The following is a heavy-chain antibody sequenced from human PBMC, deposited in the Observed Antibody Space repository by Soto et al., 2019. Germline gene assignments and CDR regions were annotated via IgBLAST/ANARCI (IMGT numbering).Heavy chain of an antibody. J-gene: IGHJ4*02. V-gene: IGHV1-58*01. CDR2: IVVGSGNT. CDR1: GFTFTSSA. D-gene: IGHD1-26*01. CDR3: AAERVVGATKAIPDY. Sequence: SVKVSCKASGFTFTSSAVQWVRQARGQRLEWIGWIVVGSGNTNYAQKFQERVTITRDMSTSTAYMELSSLRSEDTAVYYCAAERVVGATKAIPDYWGQGTLVTVSS.